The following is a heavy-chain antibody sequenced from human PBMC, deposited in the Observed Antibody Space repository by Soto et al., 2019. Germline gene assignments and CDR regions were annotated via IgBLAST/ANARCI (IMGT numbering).Heavy chain of an antibody. Sequence: SETLSLTCRVSGCSMRKFYWSWIRKTAGKGLEWMGRVYATGTTDYNPSLRSRVAMSVDISKKTFSLRPTSVTAADTGVYYCVRDGSKTLRDWFDPWGQGKLVTVSS. CDR3: VRDGSKTLRDWFDP. D-gene: IGHD4-17*01. V-gene: IGHV4-4*07. J-gene: IGHJ5*02. CDR2: VYATGTT. CDR1: GCSMRKFY.